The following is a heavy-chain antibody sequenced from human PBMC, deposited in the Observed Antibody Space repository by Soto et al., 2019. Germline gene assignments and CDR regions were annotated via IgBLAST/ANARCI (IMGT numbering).Heavy chain of an antibody. Sequence: QVQLQESGPGLVKPSQTLSLTCTVSGGSISSGGYYWNWIRQHPGKGLEWIGYIYYSGNTYYNPSLKSRVCISADTSKNQFSRTLISVTAADTALYYCARSVFPWGQGTLVTVSS. CDR3: ARSVFP. J-gene: IGHJ5*02. V-gene: IGHV4-31*03. CDR2: IYYSGNT. CDR1: GGSISSGGYY.